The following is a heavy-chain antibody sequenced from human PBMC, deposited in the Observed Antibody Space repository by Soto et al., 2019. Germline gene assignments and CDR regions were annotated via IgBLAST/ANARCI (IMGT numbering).Heavy chain of an antibody. Sequence: PGESLKISCKGSGYRFNSYWIGWVRQMPGKGLEWMGIIYPDDSDTRYSPSFQGQVTISADKSISTAYLQWSSLKASDTAMYYCARLRAVLRYFDPEFYFDYWGQGTLVTVSS. CDR2: IYPDDSDT. V-gene: IGHV5-51*01. CDR1: GYRFNSYW. CDR3: ARLRAVLRYFDPEFYFDY. D-gene: IGHD3-9*01. J-gene: IGHJ4*02.